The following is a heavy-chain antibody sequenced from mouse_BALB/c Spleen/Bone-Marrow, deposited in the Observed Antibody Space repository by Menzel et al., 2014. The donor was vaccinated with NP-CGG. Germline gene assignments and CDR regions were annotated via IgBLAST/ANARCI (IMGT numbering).Heavy chain of an antibody. J-gene: IGHJ3*01. CDR3: ATGTFAY. CDR2: ISNGGGST. D-gene: IGHD4-1*01. Sequence: VQLKQSGGGLVQPGGSLKLSCAASGFTFSSYTMSWVRQTPEKRLEWVAYISNGGGSTYYPDTVKGRFTISRDNAKNTLYLQVSSLKSEDTAMYYCATGTFAYWGQGTLVTVSA. CDR1: GFTFSSYT. V-gene: IGHV5-12-2*01.